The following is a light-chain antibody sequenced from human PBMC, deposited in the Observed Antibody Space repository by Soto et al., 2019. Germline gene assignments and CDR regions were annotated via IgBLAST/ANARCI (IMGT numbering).Light chain of an antibody. CDR1: SSGVENYNL. Sequence: QSVLTQPASVSGSPGQSIALSCTRTSSGVENYNLVSWYQHRPGKAPKLIIYEGSQRPSGVSDRFSGSKSGNTASLTISGLPAEDEADYYCSSYAGAVVFGGGTKLTVL. CDR3: SSYAGAVV. J-gene: IGLJ2*01. V-gene: IGLV2-23*01. CDR2: EGS.